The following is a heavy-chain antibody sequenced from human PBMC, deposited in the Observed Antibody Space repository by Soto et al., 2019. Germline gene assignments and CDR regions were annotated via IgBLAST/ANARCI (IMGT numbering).Heavy chain of an antibody. J-gene: IGHJ4*02. Sequence: QVQRVQSGAEVKKPGASVKVSCKASGYTFISYGISWVRQAPGQGLEWMGWINAYNGKTNYAQKLQGRVTMTTDTYTSTAYMELKSLRFDDTAVYYCTRGSSIAALFSVYWGQGTLVTVSS. CDR2: INAYNGKT. CDR1: GYTFISYG. D-gene: IGHD6-6*01. V-gene: IGHV1-18*04. CDR3: TRGSSIAALFSVY.